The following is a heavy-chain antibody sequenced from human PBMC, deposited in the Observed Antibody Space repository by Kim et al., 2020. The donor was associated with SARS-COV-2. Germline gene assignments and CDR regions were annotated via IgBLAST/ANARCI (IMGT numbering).Heavy chain of an antibody. CDR3: ARDNRTDY. J-gene: IGHJ4*02. CDR2: GGT. Sequence: GGTNYAQKFQGRVTMTRDTSISTAYMELSRLRSDDTAVYYCARDNRTDYWGQGTLVTVSS. V-gene: IGHV1-2*02.